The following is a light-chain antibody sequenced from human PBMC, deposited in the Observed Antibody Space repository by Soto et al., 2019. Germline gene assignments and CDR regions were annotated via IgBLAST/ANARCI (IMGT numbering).Light chain of an antibody. Sequence: EIVLTQSPGTLSLSPGEGATLSCRASQSVSTNFFAWYQQKPGQAPRLLIYGASTRATGIPDRFSGSGSGTGFTLTISRLEPEDIAVYYCQQYGRTSWTFGQGTKV. CDR2: GAS. CDR3: QQYGRTSWT. V-gene: IGKV3-20*01. CDR1: QSVSTNF. J-gene: IGKJ1*01.